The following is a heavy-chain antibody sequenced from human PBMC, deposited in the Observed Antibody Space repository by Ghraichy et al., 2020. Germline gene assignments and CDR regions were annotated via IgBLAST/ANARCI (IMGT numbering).Heavy chain of an antibody. CDR2: ITHTGGT. V-gene: IGHV4-34*01. CDR3: ARASIRDGMDV. CDR1: GGSFSGYY. Sequence: SETLSLTCAVYGGSFSGYYWTWISQPPGKGLEWIGQITHTGGTNYNPSLKSRVTISVDTSKKQFSLKRRSVTAADTAVYFCARASIRDGMDVWGQGTTVTVSS. D-gene: IGHD5-12*01. J-gene: IGHJ6*02.